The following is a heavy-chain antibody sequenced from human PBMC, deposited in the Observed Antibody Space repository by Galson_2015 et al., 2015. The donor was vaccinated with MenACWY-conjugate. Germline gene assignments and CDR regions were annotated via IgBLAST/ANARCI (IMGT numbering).Heavy chain of an antibody. J-gene: IGHJ4*02. Sequence: SLRLSCAASGFTFCTYSMNWVRQAPGKGLEWVSYISSSSSTIYYADSVKGRFTISRDNAKNSLYLQMNTLRDEDTAVYYCARVPGYSYGYYDWWGQGTLVTVSS. CDR3: ARVPGYSYGYYDW. CDR1: GFTFCTYS. CDR2: ISSSSSTI. D-gene: IGHD5-18*01. V-gene: IGHV3-48*02.